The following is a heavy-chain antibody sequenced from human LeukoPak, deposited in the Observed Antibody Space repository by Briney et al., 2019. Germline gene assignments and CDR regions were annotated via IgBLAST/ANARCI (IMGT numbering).Heavy chain of an antibody. CDR3: ARDRRYYDSSGYYPRGAFDI. V-gene: IGHV4-39*07. D-gene: IGHD3-22*01. Sequence: SETLSLTCTVSGGSISSSSYYWGWIRQPPGKGLEWIGSIYYSGSTNYNPSLKSRVTISVDTSKNQFSLKLSSVTAADTAVYYCARDRRYYDSSGYYPRGAFDIWGQGTMVTVSS. CDR1: GGSISSSSYY. CDR2: IYYSGST. J-gene: IGHJ3*02.